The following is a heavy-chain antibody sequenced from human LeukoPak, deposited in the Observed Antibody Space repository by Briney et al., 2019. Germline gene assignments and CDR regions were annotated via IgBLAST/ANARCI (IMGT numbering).Heavy chain of an antibody. D-gene: IGHD3-9*01. CDR1: GFTFSSYG. CDR3: AKDNRRALGILTGYYDGSAYFDY. V-gene: IGHV3-30*02. J-gene: IGHJ4*02. CDR2: IRYDGSNK. Sequence: GGSLRLSCAASGFTFSSYGMHWVRQAPGKGLEWVSFIRYDGSNKYYADSVKGRFTISRDNSKNTLYLHMNSLRAEDTAVYYCAKDNRRALGILTGYYDGSAYFDYWGQRTLVTVSS.